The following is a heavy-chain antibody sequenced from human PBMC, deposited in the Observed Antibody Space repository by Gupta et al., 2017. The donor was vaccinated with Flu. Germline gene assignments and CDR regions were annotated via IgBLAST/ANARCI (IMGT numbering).Heavy chain of an antibody. CDR1: GFTFGDYS. V-gene: IGHV3-21*01. CDR2: ITSTGSYT. CDR3: ARGGPTVTSATDY. Sequence: EVQLVESGGGLVKPGGSLRLSCAASGFTFGDYSMNWVRQAPGKGLGWIACITSTGSYTHYADTLKGRFTISRDNAKNSRFLQGSCLRVEDTALYFCARGGPTVTSATDYGGQGTQVIVSS. J-gene: IGHJ4*02. D-gene: IGHD4-11*01.